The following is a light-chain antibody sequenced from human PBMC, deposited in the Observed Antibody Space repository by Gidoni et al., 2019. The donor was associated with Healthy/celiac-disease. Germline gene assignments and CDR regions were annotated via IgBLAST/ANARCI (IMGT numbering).Light chain of an antibody. CDR1: QSFLYSSNNKNY. V-gene: IGKV4-1*01. CDR3: QQCYSTPYT. CDR2: WAS. J-gene: IGKJ2*01. Sequence: DSVMTQSPDSLAVSLGERATINCKSSQSFLYSSNNKNYLAWYQQKPGQPPKLLIYWASTREAGVPDRFSGSGSGTDFTLTISSLQAEDLAVYYCQQCYSTPYTFGQGTKLEIK.